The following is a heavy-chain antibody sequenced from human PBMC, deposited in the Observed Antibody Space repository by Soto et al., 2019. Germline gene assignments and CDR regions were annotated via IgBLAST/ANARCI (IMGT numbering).Heavy chain of an antibody. V-gene: IGHV1-69*13. D-gene: IGHD2-15*01. CDR1: GGTFSSYA. CDR3: AVLVVVADTDFDY. Sequence: GASVKVSCKASGGTFSSYAISWVRQAPGQGLEWMGGIIPIFGTANYAQKFQGRVTITADESTSTAYMELSSLRSEDTAVYCCAVLVVVADTDFDYLGQGTLVTVYS. J-gene: IGHJ4*02. CDR2: IIPIFGTA.